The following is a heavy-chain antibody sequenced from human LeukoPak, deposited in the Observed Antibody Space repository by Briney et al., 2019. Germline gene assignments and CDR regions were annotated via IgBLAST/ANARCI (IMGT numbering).Heavy chain of an antibody. CDR3: ATEVTSIVPDY. V-gene: IGHV1-24*01. Sequence: ATVKVSCKVSGHTLSELPMYWVRQAPGEGLEWMGGFDPENDERIYAQKFRGRVTMTEDTPTNTAYMELSSLRSDDTAVYYCATEVTSIVPDYWGQGTLVTVTS. J-gene: IGHJ4*02. D-gene: IGHD2-21*02. CDR1: GHTLSELP. CDR2: FDPENDER.